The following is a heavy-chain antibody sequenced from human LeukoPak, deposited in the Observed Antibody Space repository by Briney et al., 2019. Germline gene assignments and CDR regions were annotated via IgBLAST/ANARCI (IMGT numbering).Heavy chain of an antibody. V-gene: IGHV5-51*01. J-gene: IGHJ4*02. D-gene: IGHD3-22*01. CDR2: IYPGGSDT. CDR1: GYSFTSYW. CDR3: ARHGYYDSSVLDY. Sequence: GESLKISCKGSGYSFTSYWIGWVRQMPGKGLEWMGIIYPGGSDTRYSPSFQGQVTISADKSISTAYLQWSSLKASDTAMYYCARHGYYDSSVLDYWGQGTLVTVSS.